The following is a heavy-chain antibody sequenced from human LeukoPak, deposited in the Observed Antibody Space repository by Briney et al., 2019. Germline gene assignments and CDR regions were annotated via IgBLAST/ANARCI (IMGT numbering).Heavy chain of an antibody. CDR2: ISAYNGNT. D-gene: IGHD1-26*01. Sequence: ASVKVSCKASGYTFTSYAMHWVRQAPGQRLEWMGWISAYNGNTNYAQKLQGRVTMTTDTSTSTAYMELRSLRSDDTAVYYCARGKVGGSYFDYWGQGTLVTVSS. CDR1: GYTFTSYA. V-gene: IGHV1-18*01. CDR3: ARGKVGGSYFDY. J-gene: IGHJ4*02.